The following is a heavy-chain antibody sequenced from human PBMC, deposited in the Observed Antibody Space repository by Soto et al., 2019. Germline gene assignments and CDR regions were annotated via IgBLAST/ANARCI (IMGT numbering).Heavy chain of an antibody. CDR1: GDSISNYY. Sequence: SETLSLTCTVSGDSISNYYWSWIRQPPGKGLEWVGYISYTGSTIYNPSLESRANISLDTSKNQVSLSLSSVTVADTAMYYCASVGELPVWFDYWGQGTLVTVSS. CDR2: ISYTGST. J-gene: IGHJ5*01. V-gene: IGHV4-59*13. CDR3: ASVGELPVWFDY. D-gene: IGHD3-10*01.